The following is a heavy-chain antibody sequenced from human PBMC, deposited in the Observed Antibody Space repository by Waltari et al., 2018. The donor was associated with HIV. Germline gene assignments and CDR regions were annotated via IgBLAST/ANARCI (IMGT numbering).Heavy chain of an antibody. CDR3: TTVGGGTRDY. D-gene: IGHD3-16*01. J-gene: IGHJ4*02. Sequence: EVLLVESGGGLGKPGGSLRPSCAASGFTFSDDWMSWVRQAPGKGLEWVGRIKSNTDGGTTDYAAPVKGRFTISRDDSKTTLYLEMNSLKTEDTAVYYCTTVGGGTRDYWGQGTLITVSS. V-gene: IGHV3-15*01. CDR2: IKSNTDGGTT. CDR1: GFTFSDDW.